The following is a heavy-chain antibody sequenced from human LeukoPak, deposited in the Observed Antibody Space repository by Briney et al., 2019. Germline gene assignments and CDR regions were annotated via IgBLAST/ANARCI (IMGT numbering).Heavy chain of an antibody. V-gene: IGHV3-21*01. CDR1: GFTFSSYS. D-gene: IGHD6-13*01. CDR3: ARGIGSSSWRGKYYFDY. Sequence: PGGSLRLSCAASGFTFSSYSMNWVRQAPGKGLEWVSSISSSSSYIYYADSVKGRFTISRDNAKNSLYLQMNSLRAEDTAVYYCARGIGSSSWRGKYYFDYWGQGTLVTVSS. CDR2: ISSSSSYI. J-gene: IGHJ4*02.